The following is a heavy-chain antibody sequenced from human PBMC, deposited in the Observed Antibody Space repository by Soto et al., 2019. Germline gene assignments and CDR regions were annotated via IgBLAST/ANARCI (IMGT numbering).Heavy chain of an antibody. D-gene: IGHD3-10*01. CDR1: GFTFSSYS. V-gene: IGHV3-21*01. Sequence: GGSLRLSCAASGFTFSSYSMNWVRQAPGKGLEWVSSISSSSSYIYYADSVKGRFTISRDNAKNSLYLQMNSLRAEDTAVYYCARGSPRITMVRGVIDYWGQGTLVTVSS. CDR2: ISSSSSYI. CDR3: ARGSPRITMVRGVIDY. J-gene: IGHJ4*02.